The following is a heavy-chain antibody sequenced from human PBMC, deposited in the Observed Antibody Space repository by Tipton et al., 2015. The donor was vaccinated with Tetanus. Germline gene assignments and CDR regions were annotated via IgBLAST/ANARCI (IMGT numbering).Heavy chain of an antibody. Sequence: QVQLVQSGAEMKKPGASVKVSCKASGYTFTGYYIYWVRQAPGQVLEWMGWIDPNSGGTVYAQQFQGRVTMTRDTSTSTDYMELRSLRFDDTAVYYCARDRGDYIYYGMDVWGPGTTVTVS. CDR3: ARDRGDYIYYGMDV. CDR2: IDPNSGGT. D-gene: IGHD3-22*01. V-gene: IGHV1-2*02. J-gene: IGHJ6*02. CDR1: GYTFTGYY.